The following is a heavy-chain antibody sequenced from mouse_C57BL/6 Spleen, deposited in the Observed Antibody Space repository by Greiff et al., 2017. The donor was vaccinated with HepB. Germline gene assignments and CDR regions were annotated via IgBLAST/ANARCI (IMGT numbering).Heavy chain of an antibody. CDR1: GYSFTGYY. CDR2: INPSTGGT. V-gene: IGHV1-42*01. Sequence: EVQLQQSGPELVKPGASVKISCKASGYSFTGYYMNWVKQSPEKSLEWIGEINPSTGGTTYNQKFKAKATLTVDKSSSTAYMQLKSLTSEDSAVYYCAREGVYGSSYGYWGQGTTLTVSS. D-gene: IGHD1-1*01. J-gene: IGHJ2*01. CDR3: AREGVYGSSYGY.